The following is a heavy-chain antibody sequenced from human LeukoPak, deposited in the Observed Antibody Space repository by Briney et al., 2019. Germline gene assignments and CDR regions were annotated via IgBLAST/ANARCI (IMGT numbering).Heavy chain of an antibody. J-gene: IGHJ4*02. CDR2: ISSSSSYI. CDR1: GFTFSSYS. Sequence: GRSLRLSCAASGFTFSSYSMNWVRQAPGKGLEWVSSISSSSSYIYYADSVKGRFTISRDNAKNSLYLQMNSLRAEDTAVYYCARSKNYYDSSGYPEPFDYWGQGTLVTVSS. V-gene: IGHV3-21*01. CDR3: ARSKNYYDSSGYPEPFDY. D-gene: IGHD3-22*01.